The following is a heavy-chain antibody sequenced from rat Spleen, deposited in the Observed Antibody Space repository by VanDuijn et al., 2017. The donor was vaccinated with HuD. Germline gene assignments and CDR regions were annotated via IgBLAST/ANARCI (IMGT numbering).Heavy chain of an antibody. CDR1: GFTFSDYY. J-gene: IGHJ4*01. D-gene: IGHD1-4*01. CDR2: IIYDGSST. Sequence: EVQLVESGGVLVQPGKSLKLSCAASGFTFSDYYMAWVRQAPTKGLEWVATIIYDGSSTYYRDSVKGRFTISRDNAKSTLYLQMDSLRSEDTATYYCARQGTRVYVMDAWGQGASVTVSS. V-gene: IGHV5-17*01. CDR3: ARQGTRVYVMDA.